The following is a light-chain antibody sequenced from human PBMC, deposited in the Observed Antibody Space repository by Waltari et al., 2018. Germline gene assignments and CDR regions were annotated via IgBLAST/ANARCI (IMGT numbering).Light chain of an antibody. CDR3: YSTDNSGNHVV. J-gene: IGLJ2*01. Sequence: SYELTQPPSVSVFPGQTARIPCPGDALPQRYAYWYQQKSGQAPVLVIYEDSKRPSGIPERFSGSSSGTMATLTISGAQVEDETDYYCYSTDNSGNHVVFGGGTKLTVL. CDR1: ALPQRY. CDR2: EDS. V-gene: IGLV3-10*01.